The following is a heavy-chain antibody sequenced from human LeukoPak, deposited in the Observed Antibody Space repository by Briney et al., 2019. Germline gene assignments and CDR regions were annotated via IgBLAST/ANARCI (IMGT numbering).Heavy chain of an antibody. Sequence: GGSLRLSCAASGFTFSSYSMNWVRQAPGKGLEWVSYISSSSSTIYYADSVKGRFTISRDNAKNSLYLQMNSLRAEDTAVYYCARTTYDFWSGVNYYYYYYMDVWGKGTTVTVSS. CDR1: GFTFSSYS. CDR2: ISSSSSTI. V-gene: IGHV3-48*01. J-gene: IGHJ6*03. D-gene: IGHD3-3*01. CDR3: ARTTYDFWSGVNYYYYYYMDV.